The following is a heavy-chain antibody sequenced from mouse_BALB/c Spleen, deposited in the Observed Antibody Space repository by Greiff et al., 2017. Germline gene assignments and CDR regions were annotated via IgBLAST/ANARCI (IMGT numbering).Heavy chain of an antibody. D-gene: IGHD2-1*01. J-gene: IGHJ2*01. CDR2: IYPGDGDT. V-gene: IGHV1-80*01. CDR1: GYAFSSYW. CDR3: ARAPFYYGNYYFDY. Sequence: QVQLKESGAELVRPGSSVKISCKASGYAFSSYWMNWVKQRPGQGLEWIGQIYPGDGDTNYNGKFKGKATLTADKSSSTAYMQLSSLTSEDSAVYFCARAPFYYGNYYFDYWGQGTTLTVSS.